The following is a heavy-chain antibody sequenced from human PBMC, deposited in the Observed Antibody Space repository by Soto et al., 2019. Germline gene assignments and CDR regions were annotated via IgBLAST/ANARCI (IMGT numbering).Heavy chain of an antibody. D-gene: IGHD1-26*01. CDR1: GGSVSVYY. Sequence: SETLSLTCTLSGGSVSVYYWSWIRQSTGQGLEWIGYIYASGSPYYNPSLRSRVTISADTSKDQISLKLTSPTAADTAVYYCARGVGSSPPQYWGRGTLVTVLL. J-gene: IGHJ4*02. CDR3: ARGVGSSPPQY. V-gene: IGHV4-59*02. CDR2: IYASGSP.